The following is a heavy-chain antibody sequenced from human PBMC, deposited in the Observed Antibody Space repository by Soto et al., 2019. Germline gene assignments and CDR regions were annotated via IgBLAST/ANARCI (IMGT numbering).Heavy chain of an antibody. V-gene: IGHV3-53*01. CDR2: VYSDGTT. D-gene: IGHD1-7*01. CDR1: GFSVSAPY. J-gene: IGHJ4*02. CDR3: FREAYNWHYN. Sequence: GGSLRLSCAGAGFSVSAPYINWVCQAPGKGLEWISAVYSDGTTYYADSVKGRFTISRDDSKNTLYLEMNNVRVEDTALYYCFREAYNWHYNWGQGTLVTVSS.